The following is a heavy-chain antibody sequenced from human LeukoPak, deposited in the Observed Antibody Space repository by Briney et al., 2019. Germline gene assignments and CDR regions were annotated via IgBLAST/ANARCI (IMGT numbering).Heavy chain of an antibody. CDR2: ISSTSSTI. D-gene: IGHD3-10*01. Sequence: GGSLRLSCAGSGFTFRSYSMNWVRQAPGKGLEWVSYISSTSSTIYYADSVKGRFTISRDNAKDSLYLQMNSLRAEDTAVYYCARGGKTWAVSDYWGQGSLVSVCS. V-gene: IGHV3-48*04. CDR1: GFTFRSYS. CDR3: ARGGKTWAVSDY. J-gene: IGHJ4*02.